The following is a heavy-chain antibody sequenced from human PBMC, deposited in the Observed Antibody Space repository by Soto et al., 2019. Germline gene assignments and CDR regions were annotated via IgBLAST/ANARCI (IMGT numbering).Heavy chain of an antibody. CDR3: ARASPQVVVITWFDP. Sequence: SETLSLTCAVYGGSFIDYYCSFIRHPPGKGLEWIVEINHSGSTNYNPSLKSRVTISVDTSKDQFSLKLSSVTAADTAVYYCARASPQVVVITWFDPWGQGTLVTVSS. CDR1: GGSFIDYY. V-gene: IGHV4-34*01. CDR2: INHSGST. J-gene: IGHJ5*02. D-gene: IGHD3-22*01.